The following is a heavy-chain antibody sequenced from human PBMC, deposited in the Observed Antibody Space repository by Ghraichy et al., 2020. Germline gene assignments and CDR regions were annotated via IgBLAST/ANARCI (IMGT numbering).Heavy chain of an antibody. J-gene: IGHJ4*02. Sequence: SVKVSCKASGGTFSSYAISWVRQAPGQGLEWMGGIIPIFGTANYAQKFQGRVTITADESTSTAYMELSSLRSEDTAVYYCARSQGGYDYPLSDYWGQGTLVTVSS. V-gene: IGHV1-69*13. CDR3: ARSQGGYDYPLSDY. CDR1: GGTFSSYA. CDR2: IIPIFGTA. D-gene: IGHD5-12*01.